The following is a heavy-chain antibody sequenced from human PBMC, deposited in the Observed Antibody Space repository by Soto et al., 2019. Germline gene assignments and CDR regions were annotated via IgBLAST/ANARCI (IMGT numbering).Heavy chain of an antibody. Sequence: SETLSLTCTVSGGSISSYYWSWIRQPPGKGLEWIGYIYYSGSTNYNPSLKSRVTISVDTSKNQYSLKLSSVTAADTAVYYCARGGYSYGYYYYGMDVWGQGTTVTVSS. D-gene: IGHD5-18*01. J-gene: IGHJ6*02. CDR2: IYYSGST. CDR3: ARGGYSYGYYYYGMDV. CDR1: GGSISSYY. V-gene: IGHV4-59*01.